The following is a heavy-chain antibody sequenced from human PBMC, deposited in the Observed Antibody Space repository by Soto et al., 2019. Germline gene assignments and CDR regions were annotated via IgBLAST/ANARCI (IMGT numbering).Heavy chain of an antibody. CDR2: IIPIFGPA. J-gene: IGHJ6*02. CDR3: SIHRVCGTSCYAVGGSRGDPYYYYGMDV. CDR1: GGTFSSYA. Sequence: ASVKVSCKASGGTFSSYAISWVRQAPGQGLEWMGGIIPIFGPADYAQKFQGRVTITADESTSTAYMELSSLRSEDTAVYYCSIHRVCGTSCYAVGGSRGDPYYYYGMDVWGQGTTVTVSS. D-gene: IGHD2-2*01. V-gene: IGHV1-69*13.